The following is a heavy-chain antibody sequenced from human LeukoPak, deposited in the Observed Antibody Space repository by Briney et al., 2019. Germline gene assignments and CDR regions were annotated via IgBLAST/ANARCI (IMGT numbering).Heavy chain of an antibody. CDR3: AKWDENFYYMDV. CDR1: RFTFNRYA. V-gene: IGHV3-23*01. CDR2: ISGSGGGT. J-gene: IGHJ6*03. Sequence: RGSLRLSCTASRFTFNRYAMSWVRQAPGKGLEGVSSISGSGGGTFYASSVRGRFTISRDNSKDKVFLQMSGLRAEDTAIYYCAKWDENFYYMDVWGQGTTVTVSS. D-gene: IGHD1-26*01.